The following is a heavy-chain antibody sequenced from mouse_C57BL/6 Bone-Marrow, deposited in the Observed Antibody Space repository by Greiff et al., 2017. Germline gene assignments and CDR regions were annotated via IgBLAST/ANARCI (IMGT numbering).Heavy chain of an antibody. CDR2: ILPGSGST. D-gene: IGHD2-4*01. CDR1: GYTFTGYW. CDR3: AMDDYDPYYAMDY. Sequence: VKLMESGAELMKPGASVKLSCKATGYTFTGYWIEWVKQRPGHGLEWIGEILPGSGSTNYNEKFKGKATFTAAASSNTAYMQLSSLTTEDSAIYYCAMDDYDPYYAMDYWGQGTSLTVSS. J-gene: IGHJ4*01. V-gene: IGHV1-9*01.